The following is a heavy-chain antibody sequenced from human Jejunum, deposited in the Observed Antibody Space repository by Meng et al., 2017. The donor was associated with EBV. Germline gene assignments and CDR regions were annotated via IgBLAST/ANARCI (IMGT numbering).Heavy chain of an antibody. CDR3: AGLRYSGYDRAFDY. D-gene: IGHD5-12*01. CDR1: GGSINSGNVY. Sequence: QLQLQWSGPGLVKPSETLSLTCTVSGGSINSGNVYWSWIRQPPGKGLEWIGYIYYSGSTNYIPSLKSRVTISLDTSKNQFSLKLSSVTAADTAVYYCAGLRYSGYDRAFDYWGQGALVTVSS. J-gene: IGHJ4*02. V-gene: IGHV4-61*01. CDR2: IYYSGST.